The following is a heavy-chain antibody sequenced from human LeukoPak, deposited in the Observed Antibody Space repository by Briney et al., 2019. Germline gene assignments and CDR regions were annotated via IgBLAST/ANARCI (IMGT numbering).Heavy chain of an antibody. V-gene: IGHV3-21*01. Sequence: GGSLRLSCAASGFTFSSYSMNWVRQAPGKGLEWVSSISSSSYIYYADSVKGRFTISRDNAKNSLYLQMNSMRAEDTAVYYCARDCSSTSCYRGAFDIWGQGTMVTVSS. CDR3: ARDCSSTSCYRGAFDI. J-gene: IGHJ3*02. D-gene: IGHD2-2*01. CDR1: GFTFSSYS. CDR2: ISSSSYI.